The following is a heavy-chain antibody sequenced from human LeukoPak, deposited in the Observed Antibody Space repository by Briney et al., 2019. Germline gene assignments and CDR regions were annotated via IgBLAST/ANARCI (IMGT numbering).Heavy chain of an antibody. CDR1: GFTFTTYA. CDR2: LSSSGGNT. V-gene: IGHV3-23*01. CDR3: AKFFTADYVFDNDS. Sequence: QAGGSLRLSCAASGFTFTTYAMSWVRQAPGKGLEWVSSLSSSGGNTFYADSVKGRFTISRDNSKNTLYLQVHSLRAEDTAISYCAKFFTADYVFDNDSWGQGTLVTVSS. D-gene: IGHD3-16*01. J-gene: IGHJ4*02.